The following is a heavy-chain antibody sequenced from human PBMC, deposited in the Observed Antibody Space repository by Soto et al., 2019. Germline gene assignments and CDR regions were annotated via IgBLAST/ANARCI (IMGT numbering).Heavy chain of an antibody. D-gene: IGHD3-10*01. J-gene: IGHJ6*02. CDR2: IGTAGDP. Sequence: GSLRLSWAASGFTVSSYDMHWVRQATGKGVEWVSAIGTAGDPYYPGSVKGRFTISRENAKNSLYLQMNSLRAGDTAVYYCARAVKGSRSDATDVWGQGTPVNVS. V-gene: IGHV3-13*05. CDR1: GFTVSSYD. CDR3: ARAVKGSRSDATDV.